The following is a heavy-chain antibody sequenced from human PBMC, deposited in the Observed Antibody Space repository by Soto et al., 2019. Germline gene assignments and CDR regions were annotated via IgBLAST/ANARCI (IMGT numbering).Heavy chain of an antibody. CDR2: IIPIFGTA. J-gene: IGHJ6*02. V-gene: IGHV1-69*12. CDR3: ARGGSVGTADYYGMDV. D-gene: IGHD6-25*01. Sequence: QVQLVQSGAEVKKPGSSVKVSCKASGGTFSSYAISWVRQAPGQGLEWMGGIIPIFGTANYAQKFQGRGTITADESTSTAYMELSSLRSEDTAVYYCARGGSVGTADYYGMDVWGQGTTVTVSS. CDR1: GGTFSSYA.